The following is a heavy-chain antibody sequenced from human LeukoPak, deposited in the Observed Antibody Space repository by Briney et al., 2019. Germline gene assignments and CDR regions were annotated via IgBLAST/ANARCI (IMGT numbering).Heavy chain of an antibody. CDR3: AKDFRIGYSAHFDY. V-gene: IGHV3-30*18. CDR1: GFIYNRYG. D-gene: IGHD2-21*01. Sequence: GGSLRLSCAASGFIYNRYGMHWVRQAPGKGLEWVAVISYDGRNEYYTDSVKGRFTISRDNSKNTVYLQMSSLRTEDTAVYYCAKDFRIGYSAHFDYWGQGALVTVSS. CDR2: ISYDGRNE. J-gene: IGHJ4*02.